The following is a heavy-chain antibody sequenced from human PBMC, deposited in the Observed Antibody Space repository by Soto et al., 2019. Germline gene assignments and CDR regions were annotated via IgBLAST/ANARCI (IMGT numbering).Heavy chain of an antibody. V-gene: IGHV4-34*01. CDR2: INHSGST. CDR1: GGSFSCYY. CDR3: AGGGVDCSGGSCYSGYYYYYMDV. J-gene: IGHJ6*03. Sequence: SETLSLTCAVHGGSFSCYYWSWIRQPPGKGLEWIGEINHSGSTNYNPSLKSRVTISVDTSKNQFSLKLSSVTAADTAVYYCAGGGVDCSGGSCYSGYYYYYMDVWGKGTTVT. D-gene: IGHD2-15*01.